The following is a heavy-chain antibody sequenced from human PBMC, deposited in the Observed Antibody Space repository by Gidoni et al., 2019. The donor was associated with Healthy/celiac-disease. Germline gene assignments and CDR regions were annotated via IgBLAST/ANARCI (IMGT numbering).Heavy chain of an antibody. CDR1: GFTFSSYA. CDR2: ISYDGSNK. V-gene: IGHV3-30*04. CDR3: ARGTFGVVIPIDLYAIDY. J-gene: IGHJ4*02. D-gene: IGHD3-3*01. Sequence: QVQLVESGGGVVQPGRSLRLSCAASGFTFSSYAMHWVRQAPGKGLEWVAVISYDGSNKYYADSVKGRFTISRDNSKNTLYLQMNSLRAEDTAVYYCARGTFGVVIPIDLYAIDYWGQGTLVTVSS.